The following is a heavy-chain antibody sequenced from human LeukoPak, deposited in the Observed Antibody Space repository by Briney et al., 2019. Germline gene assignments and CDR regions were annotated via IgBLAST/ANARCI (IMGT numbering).Heavy chain of an antibody. D-gene: IGHD4-17*01. V-gene: IGHV1-2*02. CDR3: ARSFDYDSPIDY. CDR1: GYTFTGYY. Sequence: GASVKVSCKSSGYTFTGYYMHWVRQAPGQGLGWMGWINPNSGGTNYAQKFQGRVTMTRDTSISTAYMELSRLRSDDTAVYYCARSFDYDSPIDYWGQGTLVTVSS. J-gene: IGHJ4*02. CDR2: INPNSGGT.